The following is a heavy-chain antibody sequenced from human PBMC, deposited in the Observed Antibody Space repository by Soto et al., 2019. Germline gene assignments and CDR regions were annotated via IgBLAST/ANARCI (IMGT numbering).Heavy chain of an antibody. CDR2: ISYDGSNK. Sequence: QVQLVESGGGVVQPGRSLRLSCAASGFTFSSYAMHWVRQAPGKGLEWVAVISYDGSNKYYADSVKGRFTISRDNSKNTLYLQMNSLRAEDTAVYYCARESIAARRGLGGMDVWGQGTTVTVSS. CDR3: ARESIAARRGLGGMDV. J-gene: IGHJ6*02. CDR1: GFTFSSYA. D-gene: IGHD6-6*01. V-gene: IGHV3-30-3*01.